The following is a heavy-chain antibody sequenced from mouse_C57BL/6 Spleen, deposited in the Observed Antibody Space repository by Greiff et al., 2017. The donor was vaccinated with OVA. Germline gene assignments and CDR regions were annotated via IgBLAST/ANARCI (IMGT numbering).Heavy chain of an antibody. J-gene: IGHJ2*01. CDR3: ARSSQPDYFDY. Sequence: QVQLQQSGAELVKPGASVKISCKASGYAFSSYWMNWVKQRPGKGLEWIGQIYPGDGDTNYNGKFKGKATLTADKSSSTAYMQLSRLTSEDSAVYFCARSSQPDYFDYWGQGTTLTVSS. D-gene: IGHD3-2*02. CDR2: IYPGDGDT. CDR1: GYAFSSYW. V-gene: IGHV1-80*01.